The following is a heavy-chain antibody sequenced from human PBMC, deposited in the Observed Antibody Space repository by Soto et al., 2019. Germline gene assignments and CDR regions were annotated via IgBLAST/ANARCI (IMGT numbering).Heavy chain of an antibody. Sequence: QVPLQESGPGLVKPSQTLSLTCTVSGGSISSGDYYWSWIRQPPGKGLEWIGYIYYSGSTYYNPSLKSRVTISVDTSKNQFSLKLNSVTAADTAVYYCARAMVVTQNWFDPWGQGTLVTVSS. CDR3: ARAMVVTQNWFDP. V-gene: IGHV4-30-4*01. D-gene: IGHD2-21*02. J-gene: IGHJ5*02. CDR2: IYYSGST. CDR1: GGSISSGDYY.